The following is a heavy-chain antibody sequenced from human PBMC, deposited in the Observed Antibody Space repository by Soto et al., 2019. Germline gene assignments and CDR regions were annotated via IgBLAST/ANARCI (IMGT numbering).Heavy chain of an antibody. Sequence: PGGSLRLSCAASGFTFSSYAMRWVRQAPGKGLEWVAVISYDGSNKYYADSVKGRFTISRDNSKNTLYLQMNSLRAEDTAVYYCARGYSSSWKPGWFDPWGQGTLVTVSS. CDR2: ISYDGSNK. D-gene: IGHD6-13*01. V-gene: IGHV3-30-3*01. J-gene: IGHJ5*02. CDR1: GFTFSSYA. CDR3: ARGYSSSWKPGWFDP.